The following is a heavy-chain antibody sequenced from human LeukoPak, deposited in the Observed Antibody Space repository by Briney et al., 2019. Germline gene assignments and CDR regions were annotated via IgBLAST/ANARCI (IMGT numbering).Heavy chain of an antibody. J-gene: IGHJ4*02. D-gene: IGHD6-6*01. Sequence: GGSLRLSCEASGFTFSSYWMSWVRQAPGKGLEWVSSINPLGSDTRYADSVRGRFTISRDNAKNSLFLQMNSLRVEDTATYYCAGEPRQLAYWGQGTLVTVSS. CDR2: INPLGSDT. CDR1: GFTFSSYW. CDR3: AGEPRQLAY. V-gene: IGHV3-7*03.